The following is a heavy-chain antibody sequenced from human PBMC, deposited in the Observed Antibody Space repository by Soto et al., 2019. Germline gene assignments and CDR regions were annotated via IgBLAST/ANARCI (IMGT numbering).Heavy chain of an antibody. V-gene: IGHV3-21*01. D-gene: IGHD3-9*01. Sequence: EVQLVESGGGLVKPGGSLRLSCGASGFIFGGYSMNWVRQAPGKGLEWVSSISSGGGHIYNADSVKGRFTISRDNAKNSLFLQMNSLRGEDTAVYYCARGVEDFDWLTHPEYFHHWGQGTLVTVSS. CDR3: ARGVEDFDWLTHPEYFHH. CDR1: GFIFGGYS. J-gene: IGHJ1*01. CDR2: ISSGGGHI.